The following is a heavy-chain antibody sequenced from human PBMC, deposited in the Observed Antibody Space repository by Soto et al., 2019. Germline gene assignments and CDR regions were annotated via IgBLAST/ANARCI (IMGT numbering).Heavy chain of an antibody. Sequence: SETLSLTCTVSGASISSSYWSWIRQSPGKRLEWIGYIHYSGSTKYNPSLDSRVTISVDTSKNQFSLKLSSVTAADTAVYYCVRGYYDGRGFSSTFDLWGQGTMVTVSS. CDR1: GASISSSY. CDR2: IHYSGST. D-gene: IGHD3-16*01. V-gene: IGHV4-59*01. CDR3: VRGYYDGRGFSSTFDL. J-gene: IGHJ3*01.